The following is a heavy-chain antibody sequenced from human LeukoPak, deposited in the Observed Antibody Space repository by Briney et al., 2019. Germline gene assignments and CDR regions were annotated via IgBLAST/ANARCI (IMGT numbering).Heavy chain of an antibody. D-gene: IGHD2-15*01. Sequence: ASVKVSCKVSGYTLTELSMHWVRQAPGQGLEWMGWISAYNGNTNYAQKLQGRVTMTTDTSTSTAYMELRSLRSDDTAVYYCARVSVVGGVDYWGQGTLVTVSS. CDR2: ISAYNGNT. CDR1: GYTLTELS. V-gene: IGHV1-18*01. J-gene: IGHJ4*02. CDR3: ARVSVVGGVDY.